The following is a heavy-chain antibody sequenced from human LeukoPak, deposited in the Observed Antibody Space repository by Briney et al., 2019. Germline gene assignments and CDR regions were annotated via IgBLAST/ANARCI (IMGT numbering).Heavy chain of an antibody. CDR1: GFTFTGSA. CDR3: AADLLAGYQGAFDI. Sequence: TSVKVSCKASGFTFTGSAMQWVRQARGQRPECIGWIVIGSGDTTYAQTLQERATITRDLSTSTAYMELSSPRSEDTAVYYCAADLLAGYQGAFDIWGQGTMVTVSS. CDR2: IVIGSGDT. J-gene: IGHJ3*02. V-gene: IGHV1-58*02. D-gene: IGHD2-15*01.